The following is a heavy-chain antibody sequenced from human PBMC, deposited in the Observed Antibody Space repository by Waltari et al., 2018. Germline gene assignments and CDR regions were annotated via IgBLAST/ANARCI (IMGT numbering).Heavy chain of an antibody. CDR3: TRDGGAESH. CDR1: GFTLSTSN. J-gene: IGHJ4*02. V-gene: IGHV3-48*01. CDR2: ITNRGGPI. D-gene: IGHD3-16*01. Sequence: EEQLVESGGGLVQHGGSLRLSCSASGFTLSTSNMNWVRQAPGKGLEWVSYITNRGGPIYYADSVKGRFTVSRDNDKNSLNLQMNNLRVEDTAVYYCTRDGGAESHWGQGTLVTVTS.